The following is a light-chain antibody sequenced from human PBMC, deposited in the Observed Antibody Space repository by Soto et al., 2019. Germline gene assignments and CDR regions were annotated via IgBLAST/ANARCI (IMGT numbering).Light chain of an antibody. CDR1: QGISKY. V-gene: IGKV1-27*01. CDR3: QKYNSALTWT. CDR2: AAS. J-gene: IGKJ1*01. Sequence: DIQMTQFPSSLSASVGDRVTITCRASQGISKYVAWYQQKPGKVPKLLIYAASTLQSGVPSRFSGSGSGTDFTLTISSLQPEDVATYYCQKYNSALTWTFGQGTKVDI.